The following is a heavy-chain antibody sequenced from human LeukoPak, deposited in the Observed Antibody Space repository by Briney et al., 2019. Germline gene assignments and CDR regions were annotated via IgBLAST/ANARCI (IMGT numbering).Heavy chain of an antibody. D-gene: IGHD3-3*01. CDR2: IKQDGSEK. J-gene: IGHJ4*02. Sequence: GGSLRLSRAASGFTLSSYWMSSVRQAPGKGLEWVANIKQDGSEKSYVDSVKGRFTISRDNAKNSLYLQMNSLRAEDTAVYYCARVRSYYDFWSGYEFDYWGQGTLVTVSS. V-gene: IGHV3-7*01. CDR1: GFTLSSYW. CDR3: ARVRSYYDFWSGYEFDY.